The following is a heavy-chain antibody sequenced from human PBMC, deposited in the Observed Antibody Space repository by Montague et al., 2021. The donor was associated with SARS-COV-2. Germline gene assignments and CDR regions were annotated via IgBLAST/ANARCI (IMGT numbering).Heavy chain of an antibody. V-gene: IGHV3-33*01. CDR2: IWYDRSNK. CDR1: GFTFSSYG. CDR3: ARDRGYSYGPTYYYYGMDV. D-gene: IGHD5-18*01. Sequence: SLRLSCAASGFTFSSYGMHWVRQAPGKGLEWVAVIWYDRSNKYYADSVKGRFTISRDNSKNTLYLQMNSLRAEDTAVYYCARDRGYSYGPTYYYYGMDVWGQGTTATVSS. J-gene: IGHJ6*02.